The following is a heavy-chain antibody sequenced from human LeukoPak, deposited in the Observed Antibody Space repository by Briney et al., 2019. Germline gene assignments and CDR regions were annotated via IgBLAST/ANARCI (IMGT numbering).Heavy chain of an antibody. Sequence: ASVKVSCKASGYTFTSYGISWVRQAPGQGLEWMGWISAYNGNTDYAQKLQGRVTMTTDTSASTAYMELRSLRSDDTAVYYCARDAKWSSGSYYYGYWGQGTLVTVSS. D-gene: IGHD3-10*01. CDR3: ARDAKWSSGSYYYGY. CDR2: ISAYNGNT. J-gene: IGHJ4*02. CDR1: GYTFTSYG. V-gene: IGHV1-18*04.